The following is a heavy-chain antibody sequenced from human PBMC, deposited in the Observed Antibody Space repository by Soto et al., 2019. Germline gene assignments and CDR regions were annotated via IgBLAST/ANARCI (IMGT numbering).Heavy chain of an antibody. V-gene: IGHV4-39*01. J-gene: IGHJ5*02. CDR1: GGSTSGSSYY. CDR3: ARQKMSSGSNNWFDP. D-gene: IGHD3-22*01. CDR2: ISYTGNT. Sequence: QLQLQESGPGLVKPSETLSLTCTVAGGSTSGSSYYWGWIRQPPGKGLEWIGSISYTGNTYYNPSLKSRVTTSVDTSKNQFSLNLSSVTAADTAVYYCARQKMSSGSNNWFDPWGQGTLVTVSS.